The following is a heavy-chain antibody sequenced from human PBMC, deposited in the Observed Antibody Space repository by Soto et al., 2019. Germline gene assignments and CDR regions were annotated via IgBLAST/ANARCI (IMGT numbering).Heavy chain of an antibody. Sequence: SETLSLTCTVSGGSISSSSYYWGWIHQPPGKGLEWIGNIYFIGNTYYNPSLKSRVTISVDTSRNQFSLKLSFVTAPDTAVYYCARRLNHAYYFDYWGQGSLVTVSS. D-gene: IGHD3-16*01. J-gene: IGHJ4*02. CDR3: ARRLNHAYYFDY. V-gene: IGHV4-39*01. CDR1: GGSISSSSYY. CDR2: IYFIGNT.